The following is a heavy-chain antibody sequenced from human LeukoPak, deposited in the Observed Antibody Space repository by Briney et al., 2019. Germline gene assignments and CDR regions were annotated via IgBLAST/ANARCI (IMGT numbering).Heavy chain of an antibody. CDR3: ARDPPPYSSGWHGSV. J-gene: IGHJ4*02. D-gene: IGHD6-19*01. Sequence: GGSLRLSCAASGLTFRSYEMNWVRQAPGKGLEWVSYISRSGTTIYYVDSVKGRFTISRDNAKNSLYLQMNSLRAEDTAVYYCARDPPPYSSGWHGSVWGQGTLVTVSS. CDR2: ISRSGTTI. V-gene: IGHV3-48*03. CDR1: GLTFRSYE.